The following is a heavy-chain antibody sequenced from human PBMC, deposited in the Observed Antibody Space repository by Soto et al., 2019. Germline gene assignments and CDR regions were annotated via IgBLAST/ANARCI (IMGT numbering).Heavy chain of an antibody. J-gene: IGHJ1*01. V-gene: IGHV1-69*01. CDR1: GGTFSSFG. CDR3: AREGSGYNF. CDR2: LIPVFGRP. Sequence: QVQLVQSGAELKKPWSSVKVSCKTSGGTFSSFGISWVRQAPGQGLEWMGGLIPVFGRPNYAQRFRGRLTITADESTNTSYMELIDLTSEDTAVYYCAREGSGYNFWGQGTQVTVSS. D-gene: IGHD5-12*01.